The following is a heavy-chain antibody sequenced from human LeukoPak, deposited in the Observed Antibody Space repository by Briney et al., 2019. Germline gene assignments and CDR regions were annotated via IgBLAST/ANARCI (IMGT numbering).Heavy chain of an antibody. CDR1: GGSISSSSYY. CDR3: ARDHSPPPHTGEVPFDP. V-gene: IGHV4-39*07. J-gene: IGHJ5*02. D-gene: IGHD5-18*01. Sequence: HSETLSLTCTVSGGSISSSSYYWGWIRQPPGEGLEWIGSIYYSGSTYYNPSLKSRVTISVDTSKNQFSLKLSSVTAADTAVYYCARDHSPPPHTGEVPFDPWGQGTLVTVSS. CDR2: IYYSGST.